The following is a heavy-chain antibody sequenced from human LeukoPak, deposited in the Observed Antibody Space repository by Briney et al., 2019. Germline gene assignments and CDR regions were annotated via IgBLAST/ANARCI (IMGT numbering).Heavy chain of an antibody. V-gene: IGHV4-59*08. Sequence: SETLSLTCTVSGGSISNYYWSWFRQPPGNGLEWIGYIYYSGSTNYNPSLKSRVTISVDTSKNQFSLKLSSVTAADTAVYYCATQAVDTAMVTGWFDPWGQGTLVTVSS. CDR1: GGSISNYY. D-gene: IGHD5-18*01. J-gene: IGHJ5*02. CDR3: ATQAVDTAMVTGWFDP. CDR2: IYYSGST.